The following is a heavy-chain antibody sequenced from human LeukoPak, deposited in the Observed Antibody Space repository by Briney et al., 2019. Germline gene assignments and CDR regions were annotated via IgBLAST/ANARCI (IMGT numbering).Heavy chain of an antibody. CDR2: IYHSGST. V-gene: IGHV4-59*01. D-gene: IGHD6-13*01. J-gene: IGHJ4*02. CDR3: ARTYPEINDRSSWYLPSYYFDY. Sequence: SETLSLTCAVYGRSFSGYYWSWIRQPLGKGLEWIGYIYHSGSTNYNPSLKSRVSISVDTSENQFSLKLSSVTAADTAVYYCARTYPEINDRSSWYLPSYYFDYWGQGTLVTVSS. CDR1: GRSFSGYY.